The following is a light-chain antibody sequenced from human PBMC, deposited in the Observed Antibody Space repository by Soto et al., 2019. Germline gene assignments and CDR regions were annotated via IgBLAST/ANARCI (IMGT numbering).Light chain of an antibody. CDR3: QSYDSGLHVV. CDR2: ANN. Sequence: QLVLTQSPSVSGAPGQRVTISCTGSSSNIGAGHDVQWYQQLPGTAPKLLIYANNNRPSGVPDRFSGSTSGTSSSLAITGLQAEDEADYYCQSYDSGLHVVFGGGTKLTVL. CDR1: SSNIGAGHD. J-gene: IGLJ2*01. V-gene: IGLV1-40*01.